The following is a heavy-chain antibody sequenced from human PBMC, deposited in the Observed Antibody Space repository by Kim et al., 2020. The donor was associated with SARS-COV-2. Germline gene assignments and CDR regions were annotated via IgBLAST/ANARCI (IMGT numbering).Heavy chain of an antibody. CDR3: ARVFVSWPRKMRGAFDI. D-gene: IGHD5-12*01. V-gene: IGHV3-48*02. Sequence: GGSLRLSCAASGFTFSSYSMNWVRQAPGKGLEWVSYISSSSSTIYYADSVKGRFTISRDNAKNSLYLQMNSLRDEDTAVYYCARVFVSWPRKMRGAFDIWGQGTMVTVSS. J-gene: IGHJ3*02. CDR2: ISSSSSTI. CDR1: GFTFSSYS.